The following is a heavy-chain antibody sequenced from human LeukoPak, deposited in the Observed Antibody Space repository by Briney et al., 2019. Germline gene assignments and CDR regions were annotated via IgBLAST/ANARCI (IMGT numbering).Heavy chain of an antibody. CDR1: GYTFTGYY. J-gene: IGHJ4*02. CDR3: TRDKGYSSSWFAQVFDY. Sequence: ASVKVSCKASGYTFTGYYMHWVRQAPGQGLEWMGWINPNSGGTNYAQKFQGRVTMTRDTSISTAYMELSRLRSDDTAVYYCTRDKGYSSSWFAQVFDYWGQGTLVTVSS. D-gene: IGHD6-13*01. V-gene: IGHV1-2*02. CDR2: INPNSGGT.